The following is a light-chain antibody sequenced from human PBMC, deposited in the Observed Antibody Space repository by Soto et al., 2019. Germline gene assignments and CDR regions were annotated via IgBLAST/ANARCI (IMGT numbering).Light chain of an antibody. J-gene: IGLJ2*01. V-gene: IGLV1-44*01. CDR2: SNN. CDR3: AAWDDSLNGVV. Sequence: QLVLTQPPSASATPGQRVTISCSGGSSNIGSNTVNWYQHLPGTAPKLLIYSNNQRPSGVPDRFSGSKSGTSASLAISGLQSEDEADYYCAAWDDSLNGVVFGGGTKVTVL. CDR1: SSNIGSNT.